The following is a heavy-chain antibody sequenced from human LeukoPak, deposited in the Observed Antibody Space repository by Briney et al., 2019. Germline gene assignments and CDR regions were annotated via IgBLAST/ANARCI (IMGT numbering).Heavy chain of an antibody. CDR1: GDSISNPNSY. CDR3: ARRRQWLHYFDY. D-gene: IGHD6-19*01. J-gene: IGHJ4*02. V-gene: IGHV4-39*01. Sequence: KPPETLSLTCTVSGDSISNPNSYWAWIRQPPGKEPPGKGLGWIGSIFYTGSAHYNPSLESRVTISVDTSKNRFSLNLSSVTAADTAVYYCARRRQWLHYFDYWGQGTLVTVSS. CDR2: IFYTGSA.